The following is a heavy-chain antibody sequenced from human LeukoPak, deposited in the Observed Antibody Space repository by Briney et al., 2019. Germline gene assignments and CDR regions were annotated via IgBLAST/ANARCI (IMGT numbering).Heavy chain of an antibody. D-gene: IGHD5-12*01. CDR3: AKAEYSGYETFDY. J-gene: IGHJ4*02. V-gene: IGHV3-23*01. CDR2: ISDSGDGT. Sequence: PGGSLSLSCTASGFTFRSYVFSWVRQAPGKGLEWVSAISDSGDGTYYADSVKGRFTISRDNSKNTLCLQMNSLRAEDTAVYYCAKAEYSGYETFDYWGQGTLVTVSS. CDR1: GFTFRSYV.